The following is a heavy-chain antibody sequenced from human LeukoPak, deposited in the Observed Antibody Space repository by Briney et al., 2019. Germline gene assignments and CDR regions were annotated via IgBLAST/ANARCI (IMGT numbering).Heavy chain of an antibody. Sequence: ASVKVSCKASGYTFTGYYMHWVRQAPGQGLEWMGWINPNSGGTNYAQKFQGRVTMTRDTSISTAYMELSRLRSDDTAVYYCARGYSTMVHSSSWFDPWGQGTLVTVSS. V-gene: IGHV1-2*02. D-gene: IGHD4/OR15-4a*01. CDR1: GYTFTGYY. J-gene: IGHJ5*02. CDR2: INPNSGGT. CDR3: ARGYSTMVHSSSWFDP.